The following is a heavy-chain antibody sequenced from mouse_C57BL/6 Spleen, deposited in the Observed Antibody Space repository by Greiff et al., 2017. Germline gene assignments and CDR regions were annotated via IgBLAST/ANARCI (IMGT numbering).Heavy chain of an antibody. CDR3: ARSTPVDFDY. Sequence: QVQLQQSGPELVKPGASVKISCKASGYAFSSSWMNWVKQRPGTGLEWIGRIYPGDGDTNYNGKFKGKATLTADKSASTDYMQLSSLTSEDSAVYFCARSTPVDFDYWGQGTTLTVSS. D-gene: IGHD1-1*01. V-gene: IGHV1-82*01. J-gene: IGHJ2*01. CDR2: IYPGDGDT. CDR1: GYAFSSSW.